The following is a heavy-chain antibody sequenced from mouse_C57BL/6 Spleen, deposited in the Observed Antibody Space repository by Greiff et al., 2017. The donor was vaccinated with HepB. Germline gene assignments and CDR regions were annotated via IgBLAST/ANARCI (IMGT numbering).Heavy chain of an antibody. Sequence: VQLQQPGAALVKPGASVKLSCKASGYTFTSYWMHWVKQRPGRGLEWIGMIDPNSGGTKYNEKFKSKATLTVDKPSSTADMQLSSLTAEDSAFYYCARRIYDGYYDYFDYWGQGTTLTVSS. CDR2: IDPNSGGT. V-gene: IGHV1-72*01. CDR3: ARRIYDGYYDYFDY. J-gene: IGHJ2*01. CDR1: GYTFTSYW. D-gene: IGHD2-3*01.